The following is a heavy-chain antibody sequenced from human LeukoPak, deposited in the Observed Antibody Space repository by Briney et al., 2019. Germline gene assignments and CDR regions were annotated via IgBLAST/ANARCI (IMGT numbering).Heavy chain of an antibody. CDR3: ARDSYDSSGYYNY. J-gene: IGHJ4*02. V-gene: IGHV3-48*01. Sequence: GGSLRLSCAASGFTFSSHSMNWVRQTPGKGLEWVSYISRSSTTIYYADSVKGRFTISRDNAKNSLYLQMNSLRAEDTAVYYCARDSYDSSGYYNYWGQGTLVTVSS. CDR2: ISRSSTTI. CDR1: GFTFSSHS. D-gene: IGHD3-22*01.